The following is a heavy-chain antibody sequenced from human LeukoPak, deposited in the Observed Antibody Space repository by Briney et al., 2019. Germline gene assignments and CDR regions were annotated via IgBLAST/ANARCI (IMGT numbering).Heavy chain of an antibody. CDR2: ISWNSNSI. J-gene: IGHJ4*02. Sequence: GGSLRLLCAASGFTFDDYAMHWVRQAPGKGLEWVSGISWNSNSIDYADSVKGRFTISRDNAKNSLYLQMNSLRAEDTALYYCAKAPSFQLISPYFDYWGQATLVTVSS. D-gene: IGHD2-2*01. CDR1: GFTFDDYA. CDR3: AKAPSFQLISPYFDY. V-gene: IGHV3-9*01.